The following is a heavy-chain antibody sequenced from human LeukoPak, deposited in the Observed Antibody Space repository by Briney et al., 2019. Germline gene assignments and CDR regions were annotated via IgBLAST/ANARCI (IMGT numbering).Heavy chain of an antibody. V-gene: IGHV3-21*01. Sequence: PGGSLRLSCAASGFTFSSYAMSWVRQAPGKGLEWVSSISSSSSYIYYADSVKGRFTISRDNAKNSLYLQMNSLRAEDTAVYYCARGSFDGYSYGTYYFDYWGQGTLVTVSS. CDR1: GFTFSSYA. CDR2: ISSSSSYI. CDR3: ARGSFDGYSYGTYYFDY. J-gene: IGHJ4*02. D-gene: IGHD5-18*01.